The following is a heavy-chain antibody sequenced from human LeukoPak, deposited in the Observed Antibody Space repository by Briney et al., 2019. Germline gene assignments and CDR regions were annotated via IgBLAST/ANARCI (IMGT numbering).Heavy chain of an antibody. V-gene: IGHV3-11*01. CDR1: GFTFSDYY. CDR2: ISSSGSTI. J-gene: IGHJ4*02. CDR3: ASFSTSFDY. Sequence: GSLRLSCAASGFTFSDYYMSWIRQAPGKGLEWISYISSSGSTIYYVDSVKGRFTISGDNAKNSLYLQMNSLRAEDTAVYYCASFSTSFDYWGQGTLVTVSS. D-gene: IGHD2-2*01.